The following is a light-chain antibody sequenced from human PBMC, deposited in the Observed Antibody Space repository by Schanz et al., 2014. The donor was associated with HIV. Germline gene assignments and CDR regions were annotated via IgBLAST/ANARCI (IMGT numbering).Light chain of an antibody. CDR2: EVS. V-gene: IGLV2-8*01. J-gene: IGLJ2*01. CDR1: NSDVGSYNF. Sequence: QSALTQPASVSGSPGQSITISCTGTNSDVGSYNFVSWYQEHPGKAPKLLIYEVSKRPSGVPDRLSGSKSGNTASLTVSGLQAEDEADYYCSSYAGRNNLVVFGGGTKLTVL. CDR3: SSYAGRNNLVV.